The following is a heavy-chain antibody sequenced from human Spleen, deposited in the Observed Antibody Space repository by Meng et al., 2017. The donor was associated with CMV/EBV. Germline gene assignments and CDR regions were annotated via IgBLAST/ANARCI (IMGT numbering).Heavy chain of an antibody. Sequence: GGSLRLSCAASGFTVSSNYMSWVRQAPGKGLEWVSVIYSGGSTYYVESVKGRFTISRDNSKNTLYLQMDSIRAEDTAVYYCARIMVVIAIPHAFDIWGQGTMVTVSS. CDR3: ARIMVVIAIPHAFDI. CDR2: IYSGGST. CDR1: GFTVSSNY. V-gene: IGHV3-53*01. D-gene: IGHD2-21*01. J-gene: IGHJ3*02.